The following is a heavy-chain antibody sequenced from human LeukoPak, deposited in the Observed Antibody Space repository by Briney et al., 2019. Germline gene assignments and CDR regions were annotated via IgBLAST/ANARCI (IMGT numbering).Heavy chain of an antibody. CDR1: GGSISSYY. Sequence: SETLSLTCTVSGGSISSYYWSWIRQPPGKGLEWIGYIYYSGSTNYNPSLKSRVTISVDTSKNQFSLKLSSVTAADTAVYHCARTSGIAADFDYWGQGTLVTVSS. CDR2: IYYSGST. J-gene: IGHJ4*02. V-gene: IGHV4-59*01. CDR3: ARTSGIAADFDY. D-gene: IGHD6-13*01.